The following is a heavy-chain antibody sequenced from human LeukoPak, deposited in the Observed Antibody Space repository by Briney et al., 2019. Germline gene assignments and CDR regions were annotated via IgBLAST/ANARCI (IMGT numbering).Heavy chain of an antibody. J-gene: IGHJ4*02. CDR2: ISSDESIT. CDR3: ARVSLSSGCLSN. Sequence: GGSLRLSCAASGFTFSNYWMHWVRQAPGKGLVWVSRISSDESITSYADSVKGRFTISRDNAKNTLFLQMNGLSAEDTAVYYCARVSLSSGCLSNWGQGTLVTVSS. CDR1: GFTFSNYW. D-gene: IGHD6-19*01. V-gene: IGHV3-74*01.